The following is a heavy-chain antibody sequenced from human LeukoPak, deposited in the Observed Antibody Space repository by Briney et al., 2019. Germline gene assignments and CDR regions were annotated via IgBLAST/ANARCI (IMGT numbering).Heavy chain of an antibody. CDR1: GFTFSTSD. Sequence: GGALRLSCAAYGFTFSTSDMHWVRHDPREGVVWVSRINGVGRNINYAASVRGRFTISRDNAKNTLYLQMNSLRVEDTAVYYCTRDLMDYDVSTGLHHYYMDVWGQGTTVTVSS. CDR2: INGVGRNI. CDR3: TRDLMDYDVSTGLHHYYMDV. J-gene: IGHJ6*02. D-gene: IGHD3-9*01. V-gene: IGHV3-74*01.